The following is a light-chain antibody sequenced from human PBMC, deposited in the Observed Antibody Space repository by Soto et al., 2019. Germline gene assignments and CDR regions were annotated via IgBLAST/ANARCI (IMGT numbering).Light chain of an antibody. CDR3: QQYFTSPQT. CDR2: WAS. J-gene: IGKJ1*01. Sequence: DIVMTQSPDSLAVSLGERATINCKSSQSVLYSSNNKNYLAWYQQKPGQPPKLLIYWASTRESGVPDRFSCSGSWTDFTLSISTLQAEDVAVDHCQQYFTSPQTFGQGPKVEIK. CDR1: QSVLYSSNNKNY. V-gene: IGKV4-1*01.